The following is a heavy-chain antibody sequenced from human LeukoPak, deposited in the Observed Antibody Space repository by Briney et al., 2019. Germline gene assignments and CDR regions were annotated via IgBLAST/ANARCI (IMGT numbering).Heavy chain of an antibody. Sequence: SETLSLTCAVYGGSFSGYYWSWIRQPPGKGLEWIGEINHSGSTNYNPSLKSRVTISVDTSKNQFSLKLSSVTAADTAVYYCARGGLYCSGGSCYSAYFDYWGQGTLVTDSS. CDR3: ARGGLYCSGGSCYSAYFDY. J-gene: IGHJ4*02. CDR1: GGSFSGYY. D-gene: IGHD2-15*01. CDR2: INHSGST. V-gene: IGHV4-34*01.